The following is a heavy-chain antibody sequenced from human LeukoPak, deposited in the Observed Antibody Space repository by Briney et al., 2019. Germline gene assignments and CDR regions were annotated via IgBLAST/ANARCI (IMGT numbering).Heavy chain of an antibody. CDR1: GGTFSSYA. CDR3: ARDGAARIEDY. D-gene: IGHD6-6*01. J-gene: IGHJ4*02. Sequence: SVKVSCKASGGTFSSYAISWVRQAPGQGLEWMGRIIPILGIANYAQKFQGRVTITADKSTSTAYMELSSLRSEDTAVYYCARDGAARIEDYWGQGTLVTVSS. V-gene: IGHV1-69*04. CDR2: IIPILGIA.